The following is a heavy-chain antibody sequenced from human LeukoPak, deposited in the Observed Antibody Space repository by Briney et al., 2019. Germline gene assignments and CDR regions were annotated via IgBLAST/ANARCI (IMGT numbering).Heavy chain of an antibody. J-gene: IGHJ4*02. CDR1: GFTFSSYS. V-gene: IGHV3-48*01. CDR3: ARERGYFDY. CDR2: ISSSSSTI. D-gene: IGHD3-22*01. Sequence: GGSLRLSSAASGFTFSSYSMNWVRQAPGKGLEWVSYISSSSSTIYYADSVKGRFTISRDNSKNTLYLQMNSLRAEDTAVYYCARERGYFDYWGQGTLVTVSS.